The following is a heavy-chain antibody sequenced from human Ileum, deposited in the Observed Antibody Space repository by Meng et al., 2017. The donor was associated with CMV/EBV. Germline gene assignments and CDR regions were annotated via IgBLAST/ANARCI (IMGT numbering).Heavy chain of an antibody. D-gene: IGHD7-27*01. CDR2: IYDGGST. J-gene: IGHJ4*02. CDR3: ATELGIERDY. V-gene: IGHV3-66*01. Sequence: EGEWVEAGGDLVQPGGSLSLVCSASGISVSSNYMTWVRQAPGKGLEWVPVIYDGGSTYYADSVKGRFTISRDNSKHMLYLQMNSLRVEDTAVYYCATELGIERDYWGQGTLVTVSS. CDR1: GISVSSNY.